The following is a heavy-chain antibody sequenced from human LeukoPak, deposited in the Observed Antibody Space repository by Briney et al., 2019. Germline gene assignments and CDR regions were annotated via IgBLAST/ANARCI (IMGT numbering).Heavy chain of an antibody. Sequence: PGGSLRLSCAASGFTFSSYSMNWVRQAPGKGLEWVSSISSSSSYIYYADSVKGRFTISRDNAKNSLYLQMNSLRAEDTAVYYCAREGYCSSTSCYAVGAFDIWGQGTMVTVSS. D-gene: IGHD2-2*01. CDR1: GFTFSSYS. V-gene: IGHV3-21*01. J-gene: IGHJ3*02. CDR2: ISSSSSYI. CDR3: AREGYCSSTSCYAVGAFDI.